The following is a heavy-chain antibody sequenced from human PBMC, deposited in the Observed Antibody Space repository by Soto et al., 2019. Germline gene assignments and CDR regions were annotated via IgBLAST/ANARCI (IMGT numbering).Heavy chain of an antibody. CDR2: ISGSGGST. J-gene: IGHJ6*03. CDR3: AKDNNVDYYYYYYMDV. D-gene: IGHD1-20*01. Sequence: EVQLLESGGGLVQPGGSLRLSCAASGFTFSSYAMSWVRQAPGKGLEWVSAISGSGGSTYYADSVKGRFTNSRDNSKNTRYLQMNSLRAEDTAVYYCAKDNNVDYYYYYYMDVWGKGTTVTVSS. CDR1: GFTFSSYA. V-gene: IGHV3-23*01.